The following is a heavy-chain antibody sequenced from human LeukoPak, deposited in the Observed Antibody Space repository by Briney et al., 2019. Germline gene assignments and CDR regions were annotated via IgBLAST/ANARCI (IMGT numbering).Heavy chain of an antibody. J-gene: IGHJ6*03. V-gene: IGHV3-66*01. CDR2: IYSGGST. CDR1: GFTVSNYE. CDR3: ARVPTDRYCSGGSCYYYYYYMDV. Sequence: PGGSLRLSCAASGFTVSNYEMNWVRQAPGKGLEWVSVIYSGGSTYYADSVKGRFTISRDNAKNSLYLQMNSLRAEDTAVYYCARVPTDRYCSGGSCYYYYYYMDVWGKGTTVTVSS. D-gene: IGHD2-15*01.